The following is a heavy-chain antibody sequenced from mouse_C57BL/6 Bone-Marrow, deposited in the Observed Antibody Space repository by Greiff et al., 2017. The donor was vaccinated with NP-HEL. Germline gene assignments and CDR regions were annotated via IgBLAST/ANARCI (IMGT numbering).Heavy chain of an antibody. D-gene: IGHD1-1*02. Sequence: VQLQQSGPVLVKPGASVKMSCKASGYTFTDYYMNWVKQSHGKSLEWIGVINPYNGGTSYNQKFKGKATLTVDKSSSTAYMELNILTSEDSAVDYSASLRGGFFDYWGQGTTLTVSA. J-gene: IGHJ2*01. CDR3: ASLRGGFFDY. V-gene: IGHV1-19*01. CDR1: GYTFTDYY. CDR2: INPYNGGT.